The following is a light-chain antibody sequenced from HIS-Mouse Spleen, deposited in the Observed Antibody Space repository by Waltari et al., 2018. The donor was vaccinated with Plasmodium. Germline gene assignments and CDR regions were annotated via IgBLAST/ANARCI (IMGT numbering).Light chain of an antibody. Sequence: EIVLTQSPGTLSLSPGERATLSCRASQSVSSSYLAWYQQKPGQAPRPLIHGASSRATGIPDRFSCSGSGTGFTLTISRLEPEDFAVYYCQQYGSSPWTFGQGTKVEIK. J-gene: IGKJ1*01. CDR2: GAS. CDR1: QSVSSSY. CDR3: QQYGSSPWT. V-gene: IGKV3-20*01.